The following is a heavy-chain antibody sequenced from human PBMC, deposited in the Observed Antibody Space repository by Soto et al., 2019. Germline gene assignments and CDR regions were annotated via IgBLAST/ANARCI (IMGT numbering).Heavy chain of an antibody. CDR3: ARDRGCRGSF. D-gene: IGHD1-26*01. Sequence: QVQLVQSGAEVKKPGASVKVSCKASGYTFTSYGISWVRQAPGQGLEWMGWISAYNGNTNYAQKLQGRVTMTTDTPPSAAEMALRSRSSDDTYVYACARDRGCRGSFCGQGALVSVSS. J-gene: IGHJ1*01. CDR2: ISAYNGNT. V-gene: IGHV1-18*01. CDR1: GYTFTSYG.